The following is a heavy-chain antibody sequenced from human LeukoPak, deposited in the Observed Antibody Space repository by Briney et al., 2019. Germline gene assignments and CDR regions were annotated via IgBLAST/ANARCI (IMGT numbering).Heavy chain of an antibody. Sequence: ASVKVSCKASGYTFTSYYMHWVRQAPGQGLEWMGIINPSGGSTSYAQKFQGRVTMTRDTSTSTVYMELSSLRSEDTAVYYCARVVAVTTRYYDGMDVWGQGTTVTVSS. CDR1: GYTFTSYY. J-gene: IGHJ6*02. CDR3: ARVVAVTTRYYDGMDV. CDR2: INPSGGST. V-gene: IGHV1-46*01. D-gene: IGHD4-11*01.